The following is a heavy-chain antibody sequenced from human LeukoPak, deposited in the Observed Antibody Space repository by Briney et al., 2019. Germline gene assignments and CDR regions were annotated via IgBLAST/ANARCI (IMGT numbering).Heavy chain of an antibody. CDR3: ASSGIAARRARYYYMDV. J-gene: IGHJ6*03. D-gene: IGHD6-6*01. CDR1: GGSISSSSYY. V-gene: IGHV4-39*01. Sequence: SETLSLTCTVSGGSISSSSYYWGWIRQPPGKGLEWIGSIYYSGSTYYNPSLKSRVTISVDTPKNQFSLKLSSVTAADTAVYYCASSGIAARRARYYYMDVWGKGTTVTVSS. CDR2: IYYSGST.